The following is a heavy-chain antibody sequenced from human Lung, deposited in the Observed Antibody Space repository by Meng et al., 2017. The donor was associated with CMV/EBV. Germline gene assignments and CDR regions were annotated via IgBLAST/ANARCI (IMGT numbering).Heavy chain of an antibody. CDR2: INPYTGGT. J-gene: IGHJ4*02. Sequence: XVSCXASGYTFTGYYMHWVRQAPGQGLEWMGWINPYTGGTNYPQKFQGRVTITRDTSISTAYMDLSRLRSDDTAVYYCARVYYDTSGSSHYFDFWGQGTVVTVSS. CDR1: GYTFTGYY. V-gene: IGHV1-2*02. D-gene: IGHD3-22*01. CDR3: ARVYYDTSGSSHYFDF.